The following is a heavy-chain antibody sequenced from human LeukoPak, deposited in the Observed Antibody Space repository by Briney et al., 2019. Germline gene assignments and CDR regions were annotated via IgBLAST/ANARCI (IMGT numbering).Heavy chain of an antibody. D-gene: IGHD4-17*01. J-gene: IGHJ4*02. CDR1: AFTFSRSA. CDR2: ISCGGGIT. CDR3: AKGGSTVTTEDVVDY. Sequence: GGSLRLSCAASAFTFSRSAMSWVRQAPGKGLEWVSVISCGGGITNYADSVKGRFTISRDNSNNTLSLQMNSLRVEDTAVYYCAKGGSTVTTEDVVDYWGQGTLVTVSS. V-gene: IGHV3-23*01.